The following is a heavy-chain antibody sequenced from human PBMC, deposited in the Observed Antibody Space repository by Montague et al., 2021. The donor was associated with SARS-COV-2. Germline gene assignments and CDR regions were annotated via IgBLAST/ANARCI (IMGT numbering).Heavy chain of an antibody. D-gene: IGHD3-10*01. CDR3: ARGMIRGVTTPIDY. Sequence: SETLSLTCSVSSGSIMSSGYYWGWIRQPQGKELEWIGNIYYSGTTYYNPSLQSRGTIAVATSKIPLYLRLSSVTAADTAVYCCARGMIRGVTTPIDYWGQGSQVTVSS. V-gene: IGHV4-39*02. CDR1: SGSIMSSGYY. J-gene: IGHJ4*02. CDR2: IYYSGTT.